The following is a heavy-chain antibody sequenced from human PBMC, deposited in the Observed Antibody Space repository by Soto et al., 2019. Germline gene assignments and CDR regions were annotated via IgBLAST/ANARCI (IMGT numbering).Heavy chain of an antibody. J-gene: IGHJ4*02. V-gene: IGHV1-2*04. Sequence: QVQLVQSGAEVKKPGASVKVSCKASGYTFTGYYMHWVRQAPGQGLEWMGWINPNSGGTNYAQKFQGWVTMTRDTSISTAYMELSRLRSDDTAVYYCARGYSSGWYPNRYYFDYWGQGTLVTVSS. CDR1: GYTFTGYY. D-gene: IGHD6-19*01. CDR2: INPNSGGT. CDR3: ARGYSSGWYPNRYYFDY.